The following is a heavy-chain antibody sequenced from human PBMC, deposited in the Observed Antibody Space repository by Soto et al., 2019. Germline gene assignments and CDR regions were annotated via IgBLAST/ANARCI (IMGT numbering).Heavy chain of an antibody. J-gene: IGHJ5*02. V-gene: IGHV3-33*01. Sequence: QVQLVESGGGVVQPGRSLRLSCAASGFTFSNYGMHWVRQAPDRGLEWVAARWYDESRTFYAESVKGRFTISRDDSRKTRYLEMNTLRVDDTGVYYWVRDASFRDRSAPWGQGTLVTVSS. D-gene: IGHD3-22*01. CDR1: GFTFSNYG. CDR3: VRDASFRDRSAP. CDR2: RWYDESRT.